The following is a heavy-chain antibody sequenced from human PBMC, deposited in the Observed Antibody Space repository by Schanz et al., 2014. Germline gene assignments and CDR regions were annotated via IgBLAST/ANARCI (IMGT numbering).Heavy chain of an antibody. CDR1: GFTFRGYA. V-gene: IGHV3-48*01. CDR2: ISGSSRTI. Sequence: EVHLLESGGGLVQPGGSLRLSCAASGFTFRGYAMNWVRQAPGKGLEWVSYISGSSRTIYYADSRKGRFTVSRDNAENALYLQMNSLRAEDTGLYFCARGGSGSHYRLDYWGQGTLVTVSS. J-gene: IGHJ4*02. D-gene: IGHD1-26*01. CDR3: ARGGSGSHYRLDY.